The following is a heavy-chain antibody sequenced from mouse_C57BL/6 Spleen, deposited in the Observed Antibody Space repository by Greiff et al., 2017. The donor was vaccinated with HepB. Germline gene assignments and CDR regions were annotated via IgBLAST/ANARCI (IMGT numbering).Heavy chain of an antibody. V-gene: IGHV1-59*01. CDR2: IDPSDSYT. Sequence: QVQLKQPGAELVRPGTSVKLSCKASGYTFTSYWMHWVKQRPGQGLEWIGVIDPSDSYTNYNQKFKGKATLTVDTSSSTAYMQLSSLTSEDSAVYYCAYGRGYAMDYWGQGTSVTVSS. D-gene: IGHD1-1*01. CDR3: AYGRGYAMDY. J-gene: IGHJ4*01. CDR1: GYTFTSYW.